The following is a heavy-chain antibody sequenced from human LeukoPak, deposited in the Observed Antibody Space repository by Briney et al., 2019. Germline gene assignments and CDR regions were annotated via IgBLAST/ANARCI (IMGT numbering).Heavy chain of an antibody. D-gene: IGHD2-2*01. CDR2: ISDNGALT. CDR3: AKESGSTHSYNWFDP. CDR1: GFIFSNYA. V-gene: IGHV3-23*01. J-gene: IGHJ5*02. Sequence: PGGSLGLSCAASGFIFSNYAMTWVRQVPGKGLECVSGISDNGALTYYADSVKGRFTISRDNSKNTVYLLMSSLRAEDTAIYYCAKESGSTHSYNWFDPWGQGTLVTVSS.